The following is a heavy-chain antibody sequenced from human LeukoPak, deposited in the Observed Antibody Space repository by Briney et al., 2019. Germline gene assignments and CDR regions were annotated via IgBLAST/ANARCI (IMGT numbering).Heavy chain of an antibody. J-gene: IGHJ6*02. CDR3: AKGSPACYNGMDV. CDR2: ISGSGAVT. V-gene: IGHV3-23*01. D-gene: IGHD2-2*02. Sequence: PGASLRLSCAASGAAFSGYGMSWVRQAPGKGLEWVSVISGSGAVTYYADSVKGRFTISRDNSKNTVYLQMNSLRADDTAVYYCAKGSPACYNGMDVWGQGTTVTVSS. CDR1: GAAFSGYG.